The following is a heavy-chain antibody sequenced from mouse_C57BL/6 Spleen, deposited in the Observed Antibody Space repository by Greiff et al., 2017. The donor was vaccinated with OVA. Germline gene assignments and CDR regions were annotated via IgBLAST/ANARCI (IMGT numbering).Heavy chain of an antibody. D-gene: IGHD4-1*02. CDR3: ARWAQLGRYFDY. CDR2: INPGSGGT. CDR1: GYAFTNYL. J-gene: IGHJ2*01. V-gene: IGHV1-54*01. Sequence: VQLQPSGAELVRPGTSVTVSCKASGYAFTNYLIEWVKQRPGQGLEWIGVINPGSGGTTYTEKFKGKATLTADKSSSTAYMQLSSLTSEDSAVYFCARWAQLGRYFDYWGQGTTLTVSS.